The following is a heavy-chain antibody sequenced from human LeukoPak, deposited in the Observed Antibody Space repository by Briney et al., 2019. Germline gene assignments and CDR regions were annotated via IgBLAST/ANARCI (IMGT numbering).Heavy chain of an antibody. CDR2: INPSGGST. Sequence: ASVKVSCKASGHTFTSYYLHWVRQAPGQGLEWMGIINPSGGSTNYAQKFQGRVTMTRDTSTSTVYMELSSLRSDDTAVYYCATDSRVFAFDIWGQGTMVTVSS. CDR1: GHTFTSYY. V-gene: IGHV1-46*01. CDR3: ATDSRVFAFDI. J-gene: IGHJ3*02.